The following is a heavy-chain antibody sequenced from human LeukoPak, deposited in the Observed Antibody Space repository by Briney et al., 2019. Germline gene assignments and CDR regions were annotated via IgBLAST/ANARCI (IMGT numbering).Heavy chain of an antibody. D-gene: IGHD3-10*01. CDR3: ARDVWTTMVRGDTVFDY. V-gene: IGHV3-11*04. CDR2: ISSSGSTI. Sequence: GGSLRLSCAASGFTFSDYYMSWIRQAPGKGLEWVSYISSSGSTIYYADSVKGRFTISRDNSKNTLYLQMNSLRAEDTAVYYCARDVWTTMVRGDTVFDYWGQGTLVTVSS. CDR1: GFTFSDYY. J-gene: IGHJ4*02.